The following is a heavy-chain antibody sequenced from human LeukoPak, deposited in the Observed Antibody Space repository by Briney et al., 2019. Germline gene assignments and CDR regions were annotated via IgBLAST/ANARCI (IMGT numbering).Heavy chain of an antibody. CDR2: SRNKADSYTA. V-gene: IGHV3-72*01. CDR3: ATSSWYRLAY. J-gene: IGHJ4*02. CDR1: GFTFSDSF. D-gene: IGHD6-13*01. Sequence: PGGSLRLSCAASGFTFSDSFMSWVRQAPGKGLEWVGRSRNKADSYTAEYAASVKGRFTISRDESKNSLYLQISSLETEDAAVYYCATSSWYRLAYWDQGSLVTVSS.